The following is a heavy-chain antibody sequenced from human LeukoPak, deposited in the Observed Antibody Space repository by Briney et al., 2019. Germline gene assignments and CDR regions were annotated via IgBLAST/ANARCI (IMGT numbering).Heavy chain of an antibody. Sequence: PSETLSLTCTVSGGSISSYYWSWIRQPPGKGLEWIGYIYYSESTNYNPSLKSRVTISVDTSKNQFSLKLSSVTAADTAVYYCARDAIKNWFDPWGQGTLVTVSS. CDR3: ARDAIKNWFDP. V-gene: IGHV4-59*01. CDR2: IYYSEST. J-gene: IGHJ5*02. CDR1: GGSISSYY.